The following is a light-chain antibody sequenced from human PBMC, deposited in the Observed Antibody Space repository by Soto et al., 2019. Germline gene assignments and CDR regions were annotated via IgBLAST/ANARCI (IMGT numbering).Light chain of an antibody. CDR3: HQHSFASLT. Sequence: EIVLTQSPGTLSLSPGERATLSCRASQTVGRNYLAWFQQKPGQPPRLLVSHASTTAAGIPDRFSGSGSGTYFTLTITTLEPADFAVYYWHQHSFASLTFGGGTKVEIK. V-gene: IGKV3-20*01. CDR2: HAS. J-gene: IGKJ4*01. CDR1: QTVGRNY.